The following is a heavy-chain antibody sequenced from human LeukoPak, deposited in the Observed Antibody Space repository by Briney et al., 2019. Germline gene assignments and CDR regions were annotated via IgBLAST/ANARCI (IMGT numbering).Heavy chain of an antibody. D-gene: IGHD3-22*01. CDR3: ATDFYDST. J-gene: IGHJ5*02. CDR2: IRSNSDGWTI. CDR1: GFTFSNAW. Sequence: GGSLRLSCATSGFTFSNAWMNWVRQAPGKGLEWVGRIRSNSDGWTIDYAAPVKGRFTLSREDSKTTLYLQMNSLQTEDTAVYYCATDFYDSTWGQGTLVTVSS. V-gene: IGHV3-15*07.